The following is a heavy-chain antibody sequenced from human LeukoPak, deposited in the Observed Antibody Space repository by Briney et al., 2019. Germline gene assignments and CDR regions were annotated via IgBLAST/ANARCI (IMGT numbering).Heavy chain of an antibody. CDR2: IKQDGSEQ. V-gene: IGHV3-7*01. J-gene: IGHJ4*02. CDR3: VRDLTYCGGDCYQVY. Sequence: GGSLRLSCVASGFTFSRYWMSWVRQAPGKGLEWVANIKQDGSEQYYVDSVKGRFTISRDSAKNSLYLQMNSLKAGDTAVYYCVRDLTYCGGDCYQVYWGQGTLVTVSS. CDR1: GFTFSRYW. D-gene: IGHD2-21*02.